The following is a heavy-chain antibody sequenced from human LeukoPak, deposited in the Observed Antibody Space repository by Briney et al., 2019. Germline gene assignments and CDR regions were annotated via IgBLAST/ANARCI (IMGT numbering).Heavy chain of an antibody. J-gene: IGHJ4*02. CDR3: ASCVVRYSYGCAFDY. CDR1: GGTFSSYA. Sequence: SVKVSCKASGGTFSSYAISWVRQAPGQGLEWMGRIIPIFGTASYAQKFQGRVTITTDESTSTAYMELSSLRSEDTAVYYCASCVVRYSYGCAFDYWGQGTLVTVSS. V-gene: IGHV1-69*05. D-gene: IGHD5-18*01. CDR2: IIPIFGTA.